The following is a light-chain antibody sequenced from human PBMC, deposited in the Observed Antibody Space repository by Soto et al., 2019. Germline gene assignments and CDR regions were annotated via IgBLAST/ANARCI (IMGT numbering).Light chain of an antibody. CDR2: DVN. CDR1: GSDVGGYNY. CDR3: SSYTSSGTVV. J-gene: IGLJ2*01. V-gene: IGLV2-14*01. Sequence: QSALTQPASVSGSPGQSITISCTGTGSDVGGYNYVSWYQQHPGKAPKLMIYDVNNRPSGVSNRFSGSKSGNTASLTISGLQAEDEADYYCSSYTSSGTVVFGGGTKLTVL.